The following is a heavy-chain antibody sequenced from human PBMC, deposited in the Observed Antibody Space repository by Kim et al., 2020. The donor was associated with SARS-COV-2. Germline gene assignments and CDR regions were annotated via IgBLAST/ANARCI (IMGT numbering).Heavy chain of an antibody. D-gene: IGHD3-16*01. CDR1: GGSFSGYY. CDR3: ARELWQWGRQWDY. CDR2: INHSGST. Sequence: SETLSLTCAVYGGSFSGYYWSWIRQPPGKGLEWIGEINHSGSTNYNPSLKSRVTISVDTSKNQFSLKLSSVTAADTAVYYCARELWQWGRQWDYWGQGTLVTVSS. J-gene: IGHJ4*02. V-gene: IGHV4-34*01.